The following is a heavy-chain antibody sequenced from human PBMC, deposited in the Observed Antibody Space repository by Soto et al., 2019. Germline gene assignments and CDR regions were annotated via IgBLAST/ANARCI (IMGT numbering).Heavy chain of an antibody. V-gene: IGHV1-46*01. Sequence: GASVKVSCKASGYTFTSYYMHWVRQAPGQGLEWMGIISPSGGSTSYAQKFQGRVTMTRDTSTSTVYMELSSLRSEDTAVYYCARGVTVAGLVDGFDYWGQGTLVTVSS. CDR2: ISPSGGST. CDR1: GYTFTSYY. D-gene: IGHD6-19*01. CDR3: ARGVTVAGLVDGFDY. J-gene: IGHJ4*02.